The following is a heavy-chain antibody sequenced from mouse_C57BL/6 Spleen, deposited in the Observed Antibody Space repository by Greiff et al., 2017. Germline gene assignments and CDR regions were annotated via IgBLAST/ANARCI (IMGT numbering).Heavy chain of an antibody. D-gene: IGHD2-4*01. V-gene: IGHV10-3*01. CDR1: GFTFNTYA. J-gene: IGHJ3*01. Sequence: EVQVVESGGGLVQPKGSLKLSCAASGFTFNTYAMHWVRQAPGKGLEWVARIRSKSSNYATYYADSVKDRFTISSDDSQSMLYLQMNNLKTEDTAMYYCVRSDYDYDPAWFAYWGQGTLVTVSA. CDR2: IRSKSSNYAT. CDR3: VRSDYDYDPAWFAY.